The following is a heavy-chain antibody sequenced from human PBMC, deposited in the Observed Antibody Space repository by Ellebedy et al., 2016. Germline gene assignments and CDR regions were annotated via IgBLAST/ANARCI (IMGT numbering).Heavy chain of an antibody. D-gene: IGHD2-15*01. V-gene: IGHV3-23*01. CDR2: IGGTGGTYSA. Sequence: GGSLRLSXVASGFTFSTYGMTWVRQAPGKGLQWVSSIGGTGGTYSADSADSAKGRFTISRDNSKNTLSLQMESLRAEDTGVYYCAWGLGFCGSPCSAFDSWGRGTLVTVSS. CDR3: AWGLGFCGSPCSAFDS. CDR1: GFTFSTYG. J-gene: IGHJ4*02.